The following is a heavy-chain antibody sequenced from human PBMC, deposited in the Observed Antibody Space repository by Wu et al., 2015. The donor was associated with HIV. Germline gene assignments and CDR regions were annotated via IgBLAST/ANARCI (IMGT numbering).Heavy chain of an antibody. CDR3: ARGQEYYFDY. CDR1: GYTFTRYY. Sequence: QAQLVQSGAEVKKPGASVRISCKASGYTFTRYYVHWVRQAPGQGFEWMGIINPSVDSTTYAQKFQGRVTMTRDTSTSTVYMELSSLRSEDTAVYYCARGQEYYFDYWGQGTLVTVSS. CDR2: INPSVDST. J-gene: IGHJ4*02. V-gene: IGHV1-46*01.